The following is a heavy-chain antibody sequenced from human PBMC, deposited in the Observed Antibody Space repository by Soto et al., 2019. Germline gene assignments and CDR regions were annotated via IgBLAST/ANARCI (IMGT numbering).Heavy chain of an antibody. CDR1: GFTFSIYA. Sequence: GGSLRLSCAASGFTFSIYAISWVRQAPGKGLEWVSTITGNGGTSYADFVRGRFTISRDNSKNTLYLQMNSLRPEDTAVYYCAKDAPGSGWLSDYWGQGTLVT. J-gene: IGHJ4*02. D-gene: IGHD3-22*01. V-gene: IGHV3-23*01. CDR3: AKDAPGSGWLSDY. CDR2: ITGNGGT.